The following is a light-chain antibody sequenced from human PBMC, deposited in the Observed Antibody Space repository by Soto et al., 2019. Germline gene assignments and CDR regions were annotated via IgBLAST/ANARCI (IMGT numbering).Light chain of an antibody. CDR3: QQYNNWPYT. CDR2: DTS. J-gene: IGKJ2*01. V-gene: IGKV3-15*01. CDR1: QSVSSN. Sequence: DIVMTQSPATLSVSPGERATLSCRASQSVSSNLAWYQQKPGQAPRLLIYDTSPRATGIPARFSGSGSGTEFTLTISSLQSEDFAVYYCQQYNNWPYTFGQGTKLEIK.